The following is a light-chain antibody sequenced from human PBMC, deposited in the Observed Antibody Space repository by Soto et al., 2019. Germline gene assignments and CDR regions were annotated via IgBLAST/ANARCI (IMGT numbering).Light chain of an antibody. CDR2: GAS. CDR3: QQYGSSPYT. CDR1: QSVSSSY. V-gene: IGKV3-20*01. J-gene: IGKJ2*01. Sequence: EIVLTQSPGTLSLSPGERATLSCRASQSVSSSYLGWYQQIPGQAPRLLIYGASSRATGIPDRFSGSGSGTDFNLTISRLEPEDFAVYYCQQYGSSPYTFGQGTKLEIK.